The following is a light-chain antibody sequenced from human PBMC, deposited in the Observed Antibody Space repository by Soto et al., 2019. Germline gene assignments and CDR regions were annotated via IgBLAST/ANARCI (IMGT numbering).Light chain of an antibody. Sequence: EIVMTQSPATLSVSPGERATLSCRASQSVSSNLAWYQQKPGQAPRLLIYGASIRATGIPARFSGSGSGTEFTLTISSLQSEDFAVYYWQQYNNWTTFGGGTKVEIK. J-gene: IGKJ4*01. CDR1: QSVSSN. V-gene: IGKV3D-15*01. CDR3: QQYNNWTT. CDR2: GAS.